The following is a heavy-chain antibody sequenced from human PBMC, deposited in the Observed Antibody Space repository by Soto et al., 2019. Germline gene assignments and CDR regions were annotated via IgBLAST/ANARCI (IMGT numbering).Heavy chain of an antibody. J-gene: IGHJ6*02. D-gene: IGHD3-10*01. CDR1: GFTFTSYA. CDR3: AKLRDSSNGGMDV. CDR2: ISGSGVIT. Sequence: GGSLRLSCAASGFTFTSYAMNWVRQAPGKGLEWVSSISGSGVITYYADSVKGRFTISRDNSKNTLYLQMNSLRAEDTAVYYCAKLRDSSNGGMDVWGQGTTVTVSS. V-gene: IGHV3-23*01.